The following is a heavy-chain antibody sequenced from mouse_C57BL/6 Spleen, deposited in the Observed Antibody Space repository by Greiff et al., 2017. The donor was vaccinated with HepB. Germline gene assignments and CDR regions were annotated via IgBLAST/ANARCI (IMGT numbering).Heavy chain of an antibody. D-gene: IGHD2-2*01. CDR3: ARSGTMVTTKAMDY. Sequence: VQLQQSGAELVKPGASVKLSCTASGFNIKDYYMHWVKQRTEQGLEWIGRIDPEDGETKYAPKFQGKATITADTSANTASLQLSSLTSEDTAVYYCARSGTMVTTKAMDYWGQGTSVTVSS. CDR2: IDPEDGET. CDR1: GFNIKDYY. J-gene: IGHJ4*01. V-gene: IGHV14-2*01.